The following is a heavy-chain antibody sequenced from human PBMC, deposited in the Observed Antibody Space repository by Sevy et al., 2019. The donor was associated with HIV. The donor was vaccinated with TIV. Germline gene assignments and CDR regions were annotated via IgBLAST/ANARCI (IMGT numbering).Heavy chain of an antibody. D-gene: IGHD3-16*01. CDR3: LSEGGDWFDP. CDR1: GFTFRSDW. Sequence: GGSLRLSCAASGFTFRSDWMHWVRQAPGKGLVWVSRINRDGSSTAYADSVKGRFTISRDNAKNTLYLQMNSLEAEDTSVYYCLSEGGDWFDPWGQGTLVTVSS. J-gene: IGHJ5*02. V-gene: IGHV3-74*01. CDR2: INRDGSST.